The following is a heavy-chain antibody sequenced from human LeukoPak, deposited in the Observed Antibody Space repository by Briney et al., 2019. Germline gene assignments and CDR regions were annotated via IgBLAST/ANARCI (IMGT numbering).Heavy chain of an antibody. Sequence: GGSLRLSCAASGFTFSNYWMTWVRQSPGKGLGWVSLISADGSKTFYSDSVKGRFTISRDNAKNTLYLQMNSLRGDDTAVYFCATESRRAHDYWGQGTLVTVSS. J-gene: IGHJ4*02. CDR1: GFTFSNYW. V-gene: IGHV3-74*01. CDR3: ATESRRAHDY. CDR2: ISADGSKT.